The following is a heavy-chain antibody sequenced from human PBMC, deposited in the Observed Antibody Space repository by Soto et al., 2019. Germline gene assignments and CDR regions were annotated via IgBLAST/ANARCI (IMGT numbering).Heavy chain of an antibody. V-gene: IGHV3-9*01. CDR2: ISWNSGSI. D-gene: IGHD3-9*01. CDR3: RVFEETFDD. J-gene: IGHJ4*01. CDR1: GFTFDDYA. Sequence: EVQLVESGGGLVQPGRSLRLSCAASGFTFDDYAMHWVRQAPGKGLEWVSGISWNSGSIGYADSVKGRFAISRDNAKKSLYLQMNSLRAEDTAFYYFRVFEETFDDWGNGHLVTVAA.